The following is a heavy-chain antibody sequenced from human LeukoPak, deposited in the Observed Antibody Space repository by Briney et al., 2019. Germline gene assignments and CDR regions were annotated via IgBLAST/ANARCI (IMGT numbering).Heavy chain of an antibody. Sequence: GGSLRLSCAASGFTISSYAMHWVRQAPGKGLEYVSAISSNGGSTYYANSVKGRFTFSRDNSKNTLYLQMGSLRAEDMAVYYCARGAPYYDFWSGYSTGLQHWGQGTLVTVSS. J-gene: IGHJ1*01. CDR1: GFTISSYA. D-gene: IGHD3-3*01. CDR3: ARGAPYYDFWSGYSTGLQH. CDR2: ISSNGGST. V-gene: IGHV3-64*01.